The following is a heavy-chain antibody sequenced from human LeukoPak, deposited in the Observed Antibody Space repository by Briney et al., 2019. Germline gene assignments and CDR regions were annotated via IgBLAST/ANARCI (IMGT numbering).Heavy chain of an antibody. D-gene: IGHD1-1*01. Sequence: ASVKVSCKVSGYTLTELSMHWVRQAPGKGLEWMGGFDPEDGETIYAQKFQGRVTMTRDMSTSTVYMELSSLRSEDTAVYYCARGGGYNWNDVWYFDYWGQGTLVTVSS. J-gene: IGHJ4*02. CDR3: ARGGGYNWNDVWYFDY. V-gene: IGHV1-24*01. CDR1: GYTLTELS. CDR2: FDPEDGET.